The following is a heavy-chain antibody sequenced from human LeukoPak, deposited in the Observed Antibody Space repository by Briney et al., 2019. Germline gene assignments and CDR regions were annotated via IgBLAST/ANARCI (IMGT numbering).Heavy chain of an antibody. J-gene: IGHJ3*02. V-gene: IGHV3-11*04. Sequence: PGGSLRLSCAASGFTFSDYYMSWIRQAPGKGLEWVSYISSSGSTIYYADSVKGRFTISRDNAKNSLYLQVNSLRAEDTAVYYCARAQWLGVYAFDIWGQGTMVTVSS. CDR3: ARAQWLGVYAFDI. CDR2: ISSSGSTI. D-gene: IGHD6-19*01. CDR1: GFTFSDYY.